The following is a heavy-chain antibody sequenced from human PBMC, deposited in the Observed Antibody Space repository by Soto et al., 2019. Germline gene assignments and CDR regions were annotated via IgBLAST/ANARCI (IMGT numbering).Heavy chain of an antibody. V-gene: IGHV5-51*01. CDR2: IYPGDSDT. CDR3: SRRYYDCWSGYYYYFDY. Sequence: GESLKISCKGSGYSFTSYWIGWVRQMPGKGLEWMGIIYPGDSDTRYSPSLQGQVTISADKSISTAYLQWSSLKASDTAMYYCSRRYYDCWSGYYYYFDYWSRGTLDTVSS. D-gene: IGHD3-3*01. CDR1: GYSFTSYW. J-gene: IGHJ4*02.